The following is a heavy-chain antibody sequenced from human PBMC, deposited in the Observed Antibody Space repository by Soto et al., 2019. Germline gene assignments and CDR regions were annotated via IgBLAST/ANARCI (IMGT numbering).Heavy chain of an antibody. CDR2: IYYSWST. Sequence: SETLSLTCTVSGGSISSSSYYWGWIRQPPGKGLEWIGSIYYSWSTYYNPSLKSRVTISVDTSKNQFSLKLSSVTAADTDVHYRSRNRGLGPPPDFWGPGTLVSV. J-gene: IGHJ4*02. D-gene: IGHD3-10*01. CDR1: GGSISSSSYY. CDR3: SRNRGLGPPPDF. V-gene: IGHV4-39*07.